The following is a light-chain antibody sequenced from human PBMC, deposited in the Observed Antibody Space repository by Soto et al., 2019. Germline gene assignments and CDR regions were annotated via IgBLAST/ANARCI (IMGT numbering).Light chain of an antibody. CDR1: QSVSSY. J-gene: IGKJ4*01. V-gene: IGKV3-11*01. Sequence: EIVLTQSPATLSLSPGERATLSCRASQSVSSYLAWYQQKPGQAPRLLIYDASNRATGIPARFSGSGSGTDFTLTISSREPEDVAVYYCQRRSNWPPGLTFGGGTKVEIK. CDR2: DAS. CDR3: QRRSNWPPGLT.